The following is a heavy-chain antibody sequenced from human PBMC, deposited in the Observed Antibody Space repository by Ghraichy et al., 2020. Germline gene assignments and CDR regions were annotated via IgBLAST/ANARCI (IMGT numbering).Heavy chain of an antibody. V-gene: IGHV1-69*13. D-gene: IGHD3-10*01. J-gene: IGHJ4*02. Sequence: SVKVSCKASGDTFSSYAISWVRQAPGQGLEWMGRIIPNYGTANYAQKFQGRVTITADESTSTAYMELSSLRSEDTAVYYCARDRVDYGSGNPHYYFDYWGQGTLVTGSS. CDR1: GDTFSSYA. CDR3: ARDRVDYGSGNPHYYFDY. CDR2: IIPNYGTA.